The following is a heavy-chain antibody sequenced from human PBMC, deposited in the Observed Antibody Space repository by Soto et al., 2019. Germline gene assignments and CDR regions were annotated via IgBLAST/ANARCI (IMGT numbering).Heavy chain of an antibody. CDR2: IYYSGST. CDR1: GGSISIYY. D-gene: IGHD3-9*01. CDR3: AFTNYDILTGDNWFDP. J-gene: IGHJ5*02. Sequence: SETLSLTCTVSGGSISIYYWSWIRQPPGKGLEWIGYIYYSGSTNYNPSLKSRVTISVDTSKNQFSLKLSSVTAADTAVYYCAFTNYDILTGDNWFDPWGQGTLVTVSS. V-gene: IGHV4-59*01.